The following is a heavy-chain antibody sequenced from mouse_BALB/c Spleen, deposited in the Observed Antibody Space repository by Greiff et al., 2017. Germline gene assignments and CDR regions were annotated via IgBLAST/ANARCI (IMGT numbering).Heavy chain of an antibody. D-gene: IGHD1-1*01. V-gene: IGHV2-6-4*01. CDR3: ASSITTVVGDWFAY. CDR2: IWGGGST. Sequence: VQLQESGPGLVAPSQSLSITCTVSGFSLSRYSVHWVRQPPGKGLEWLGMIWGGGSTDYNSALKSRLSISKDNSKSQVFLKMNSLQTDDTAMYYCASSITTVVGDWFAYWGQGTLVTVSA. J-gene: IGHJ3*01. CDR1: GFSLSRYS.